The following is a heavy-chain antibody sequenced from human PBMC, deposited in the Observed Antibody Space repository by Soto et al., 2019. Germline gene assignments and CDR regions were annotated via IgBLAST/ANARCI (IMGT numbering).Heavy chain of an antibody. CDR2: INHSGST. CDR3: ARLKLGGLWLILHYYYGMDV. Sequence: SSETLSLTCAVYGGSFSGYYWSWIRQPPGKGLEWIGEINHSGSTNYNPSLKSRVTISVDTSKNQFSLKLSSVTAADTAVYYCARLKLGGLWLILHYYYGMDVWGQGTTVTVSS. V-gene: IGHV4-34*01. CDR1: GGSFSGYY. D-gene: IGHD5-18*01. J-gene: IGHJ6*02.